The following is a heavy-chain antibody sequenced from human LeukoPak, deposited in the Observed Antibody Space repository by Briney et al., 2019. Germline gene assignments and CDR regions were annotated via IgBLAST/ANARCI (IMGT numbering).Heavy chain of an antibody. D-gene: IGHD6-25*01. J-gene: IGHJ1*01. Sequence: PSETLSLTCIVSGYSISNTYYWGWIRRSPGKGLEWIGSIHHSGNRFETGSTHYNPSLRSRVTVSADTSKNQFSLTLRSVTAADTAVYFCARNASSGFFTDWGQGTLVTVSS. CDR1: GYSISNTYY. CDR2: IHHSGNRFETGST. CDR3: ARNASSGFFTD. V-gene: IGHV4-39*07.